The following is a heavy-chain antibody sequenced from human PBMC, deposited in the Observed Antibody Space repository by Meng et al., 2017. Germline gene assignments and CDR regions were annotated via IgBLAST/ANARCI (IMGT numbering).Heavy chain of an antibody. CDR2: IIPIFGTA. Sequence: SVKVSCQASGGTFSSYAISWVRQAPGQGLEWMEGIIPIFGTANYAQKLQGRVTITPDESTSTAYLELSGLRSENTAVYYCARGTKTWERWLQLPLDAFDIWGQETMVTVSS. CDR1: GGTFSSYA. CDR3: ARGTKTWERWLQLPLDAFDI. D-gene: IGHD5-24*01. V-gene: IGHV1-69*13. J-gene: IGHJ3*02.